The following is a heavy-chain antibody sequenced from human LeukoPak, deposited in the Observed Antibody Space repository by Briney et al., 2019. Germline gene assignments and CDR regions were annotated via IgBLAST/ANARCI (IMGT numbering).Heavy chain of an antibody. D-gene: IGHD5-18*01. V-gene: IGHV3-49*03. J-gene: IGHJ4*02. CDR2: IRSKAYDGTP. CDR3: TRNTDTALHFDY. CDR1: GFIFGEYA. Sequence: GGSLRLSCTGSGFIFGEYAMSWFRQAPGKGLEWVGFIRSKAYDGTPDYAASVKGRFSISRDDSKSIAYLQMNSLKTEDTAVYYCTRNTDTALHFDYWGQGTLVTVSS.